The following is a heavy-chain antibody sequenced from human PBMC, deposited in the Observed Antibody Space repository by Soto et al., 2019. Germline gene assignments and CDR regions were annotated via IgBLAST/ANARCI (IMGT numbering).Heavy chain of an antibody. CDR3: AKAGKDIVVVPAAYYFDY. V-gene: IGHV3-23*01. CDR1: GFTFSSYA. J-gene: IGHJ4*02. CDR2: ISGSGGST. D-gene: IGHD2-2*01. Sequence: GGSLRLSCAASGFTFSSYAMSWVRQAPGKGLEWVSAISGSGGSTYYADSVKGRFTISRDNSKNTLYLQMNSLRAEDTAVYYCAKAGKDIVVVPAAYYFDYWGQGTLVTVSS.